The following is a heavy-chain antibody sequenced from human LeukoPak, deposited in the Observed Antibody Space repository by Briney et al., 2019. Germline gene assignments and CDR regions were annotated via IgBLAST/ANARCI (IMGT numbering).Heavy chain of an antibody. CDR2: INPSGGTT. CDR1: GYTFTFYY. D-gene: IGHD2-15*01. J-gene: IGHJ4*02. CDR3: ARGGGYGVDY. V-gene: IGHV1-46*01. Sequence: ASVKVSCKTSGYTFTFYYLHWMRQAPGQGLEWMGVINPSGGTTSYSQKFHGRVTMTRDTSTSTVYMELSSLRSEDTAVYYCARGGGYGVDYWGQGTLVTVSS.